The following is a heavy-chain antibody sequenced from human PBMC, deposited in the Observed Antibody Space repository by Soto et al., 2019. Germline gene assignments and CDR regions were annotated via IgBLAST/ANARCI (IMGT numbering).Heavy chain of an antibody. CDR2: INPKTAAT. D-gene: IGHD1-26*01. Sequence: ASVKVSCKASGYTFSDYFIQWLRQAPGQGLEWVAWINPKTAATNYAKKFQDRVTLTSDTSFSTAYLELTRLRPDGTALYYCARIKWGLDYYSGMDVWGQGTAVTVSS. CDR3: ARIKWGLDYYSGMDV. CDR1: GYTFSDYF. J-gene: IGHJ6*02. V-gene: IGHV1-2*02.